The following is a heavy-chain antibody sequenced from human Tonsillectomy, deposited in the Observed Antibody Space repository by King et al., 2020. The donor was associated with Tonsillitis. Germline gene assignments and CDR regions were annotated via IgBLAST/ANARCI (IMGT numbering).Heavy chain of an antibody. Sequence: VQLVESGGGLVQPGGSLRLSCAASGFTFSNFWMSWVRQAPGKGLEWVANIREDGSEKYYADSVRGRFTISRDNAYNSLYLQMSSLRAEDTAVYYCAIDVFWGQGALVTVSS. CDR3: AIDVF. D-gene: IGHD2-8*01. V-gene: IGHV3-7*01. CDR2: IREDGSEK. CDR1: GFTFSNFW. J-gene: IGHJ4*02.